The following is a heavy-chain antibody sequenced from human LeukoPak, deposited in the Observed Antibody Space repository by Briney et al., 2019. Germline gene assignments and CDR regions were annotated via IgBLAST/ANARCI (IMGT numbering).Heavy chain of an antibody. V-gene: IGHV3-48*03. D-gene: IGHD5-18*01. CDR2: ISSGANTI. J-gene: IGHJ2*01. CDR1: GFTFSNYE. Sequence: GGSLRLSCAASGFTFSNYEMNWVRQAPGKALEWVSYISSGANTIYYADSVKGRFTISRDNAKNSLYLQMNSLRAEDTAVYYCARGYSYGFWYFDLWGRGTLVTVSS. CDR3: ARGYSYGFWYFDL.